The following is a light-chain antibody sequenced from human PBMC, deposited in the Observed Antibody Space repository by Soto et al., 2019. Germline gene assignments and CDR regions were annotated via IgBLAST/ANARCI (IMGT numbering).Light chain of an antibody. V-gene: IGLV2-14*03. CDR1: SSDVGGYNY. Sequence: QSALTQPASVSGSPGQSITISCTGTSSDVGGYNYVSWYQQHPGKAPKLMIYDVSNRPSGVSNRFSGSKSGNTASLTISGLQTEDEADYYCSSYTRSSTRVFGTWTKVTVL. CDR3: SSYTRSSTRV. CDR2: DVS. J-gene: IGLJ1*01.